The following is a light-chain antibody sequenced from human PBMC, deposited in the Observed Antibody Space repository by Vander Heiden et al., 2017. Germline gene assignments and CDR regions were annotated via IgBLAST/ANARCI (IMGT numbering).Light chain of an antibody. CDR3: QQTYNAPRT. Sequence: DIQMTQSPSSLSAFVGDRVTITCRASQNINRYLNWYQQKPGKAPKLLIYAASSLQSGVPSRFRGSGSGTDFTLTISRLQPEDFATYYCQQTYNAPRTFGQGTKVEIK. J-gene: IGKJ1*01. CDR2: AAS. CDR1: QNINRY. V-gene: IGKV1-39*01.